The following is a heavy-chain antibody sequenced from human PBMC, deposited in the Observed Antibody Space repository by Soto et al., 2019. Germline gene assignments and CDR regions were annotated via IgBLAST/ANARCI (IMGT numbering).Heavy chain of an antibody. CDR3: ARADDILTGYYLGGHYYGMDV. CDR2: INHSGST. CDR1: GGSFSGYY. V-gene: IGHV4-34*01. J-gene: IGHJ6*02. D-gene: IGHD3-9*01. Sequence: KPSETLSLTCAVYGGSFSGYYWSWIRQPPGKWLEWIGEINHSGSTNYNPSLKSRVTISVDTSKNQFSLKLSSVTAADTAVYYCARADDILTGYYLGGHYYGMDVWGQGTTVTVSS.